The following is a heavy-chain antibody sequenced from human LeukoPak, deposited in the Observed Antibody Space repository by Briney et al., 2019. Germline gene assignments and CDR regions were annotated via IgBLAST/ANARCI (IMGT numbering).Heavy chain of an antibody. V-gene: IGHV3-48*01. Sequence: GGSLRLSCATSGFTFTNYGMIWVGQAPGKGLEWFAYICNSAILYADSVKGRFTISRDRPKHTVHLQMDSLRAEDTALYHCARVTVVRGVSDAFDIWGQGTMVTVSS. J-gene: IGHJ3*02. D-gene: IGHD3-10*01. CDR3: ARVTVVRGVSDAFDI. CDR1: GFTFTNYG. CDR2: ICNSAI.